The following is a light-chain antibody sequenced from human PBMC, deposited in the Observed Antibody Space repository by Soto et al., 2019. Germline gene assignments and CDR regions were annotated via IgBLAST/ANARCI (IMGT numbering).Light chain of an antibody. CDR1: SGSIADNY. J-gene: IGLJ2*01. CDR2: EDD. CDR3: QSYDSSLSDLVV. V-gene: IGLV6-57*02. Sequence: NFMLTQPHSVSESPGKTVTISCTGSSGSIADNYVQWYQQRPGSAPTAVIYEDDQRPSGVPDRFSGSIDSSSNSASLTISGLKTEDEADYYCQSYDSSLSDLVVFGGGTKLTVL.